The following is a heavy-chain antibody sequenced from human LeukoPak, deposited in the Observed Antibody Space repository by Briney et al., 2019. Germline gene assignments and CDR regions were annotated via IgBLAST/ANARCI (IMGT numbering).Heavy chain of an antibody. D-gene: IGHD6-19*01. Sequence: SETLSLTCTVSGCSIGSDYWTWIRQPPGKGLEYIGYIYYTGGTNYHPSLKSRVTISVDTSKNQFSLKLSSVTAADTAVYFCAKYGNSGWVIDNWGQGTLVTVSS. CDR1: GCSIGSDY. CDR2: IYYTGGT. J-gene: IGHJ4*02. V-gene: IGHV4-59*08. CDR3: AKYGNSGWVIDN.